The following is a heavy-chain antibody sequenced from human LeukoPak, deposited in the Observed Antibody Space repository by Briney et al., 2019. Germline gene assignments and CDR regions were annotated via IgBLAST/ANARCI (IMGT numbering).Heavy chain of an antibody. CDR3: ARYDVDSSSWYFRANDAFDI. Sequence: HPGGSLRLSCAASGFTFSDYYMSWVRQAPGKGLEWVANIKQDGSEKYYVDSVKGRFTISRDNAKNSLYLQMNSLRAEDTAVYYCARYDVDSSSWYFRANDAFDIWGQGTMVTVSS. V-gene: IGHV3-7*01. J-gene: IGHJ3*02. CDR1: GFTFSDYY. D-gene: IGHD6-13*01. CDR2: IKQDGSEK.